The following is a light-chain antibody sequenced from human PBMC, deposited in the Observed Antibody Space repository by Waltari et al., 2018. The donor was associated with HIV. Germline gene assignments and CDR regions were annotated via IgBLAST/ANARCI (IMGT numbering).Light chain of an antibody. CDR1: ENIRNN. V-gene: IGKV3-15*01. CDR2: DAS. CDR3: QQDSRWPPTWT. Sequence: EVVMTQSPGTLSVSPGERATLSCRSSENIRNNLAWYQQKPGQAPRLLFYDASARATGFPARFSGSWSGTEFTLTISGLQSEDFAIYYCQQDSRWPPTWTFGQGTKVDVK. J-gene: IGKJ1*01.